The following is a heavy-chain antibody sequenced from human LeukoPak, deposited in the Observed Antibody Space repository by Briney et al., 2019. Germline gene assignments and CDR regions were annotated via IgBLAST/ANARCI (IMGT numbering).Heavy chain of an antibody. V-gene: IGHV3-30*02. Sequence: PGGSLRLSCAASGFTFSSYGMHWVRQAPGKGLEWVAFIRYDGSDKYFADSVKGRFTISRDNSKNTLYLQMSSLRAEDTAVYYCASPAAAAGTRFYHDLWGRGTLVTVSP. J-gene: IGHJ2*01. CDR2: IRYDGSDK. D-gene: IGHD6-13*01. CDR1: GFTFSSYG. CDR3: ASPAAAAGTRFYHDL.